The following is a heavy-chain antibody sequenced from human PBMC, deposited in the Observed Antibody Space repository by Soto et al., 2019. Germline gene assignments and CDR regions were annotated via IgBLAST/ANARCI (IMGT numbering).Heavy chain of an antibody. CDR3: ARRGGAEAGFSPWFDP. Sequence: PGGSLKISCNGSVYSFTSYWICCVRQMPGKQVHGTGFHYPRSSDTTHRPSFQGHVTIYADKTISTDYLQWGSLKASDTAMYYCARRGGAEAGFSPWFDPWGQGTLVTVSS. J-gene: IGHJ5*02. CDR2: HYPRSSDT. D-gene: IGHD6-13*01. V-gene: IGHV5-51*01. CDR1: VYSFTSYW.